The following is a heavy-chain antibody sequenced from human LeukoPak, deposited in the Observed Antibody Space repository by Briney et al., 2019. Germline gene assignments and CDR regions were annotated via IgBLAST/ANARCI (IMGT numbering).Heavy chain of an antibody. J-gene: IGHJ4*02. V-gene: IGHV3-66*01. CDR2: IYSGGST. Sequence: GGSLRLSCAASGFTVSSNYMTWVRQAPGKGLEWVSVIYSGGSTYYADSVKGRFTISRDNSKNSLFLQMNSLRDEDTAVYYCASRDYFDYWGQGTLVTVSS. CDR1: GFTVSSNY. CDR3: ASRDYFDY.